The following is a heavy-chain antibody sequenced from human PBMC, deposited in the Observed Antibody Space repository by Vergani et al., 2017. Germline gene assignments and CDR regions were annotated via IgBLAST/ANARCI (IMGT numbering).Heavy chain of an antibody. D-gene: IGHD2-21*02. V-gene: IGHV1-18*01. CDR3: SRDPRGYGGDPEDYYYGMDV. CDR2: ISAYSGET. Sequence: QAQLVQSGAEVKKPGASVRVSCKASRYPFSRYGISWVRQAPGQGLEWMGWISAYSGETRYARSLQGRVTMTTDASTNTAYMSLRSLRSDDTAIYYCSRDPRGYGGDPEDYYYGMDVWGQGTTVTVSS. J-gene: IGHJ6*02. CDR1: RYPFSRYG.